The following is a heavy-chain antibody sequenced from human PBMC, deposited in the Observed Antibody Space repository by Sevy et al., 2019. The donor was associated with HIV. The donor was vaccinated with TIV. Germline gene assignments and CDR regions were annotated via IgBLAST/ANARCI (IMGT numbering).Heavy chain of an antibody. D-gene: IGHD6-13*01. CDR3: ARSISWYASFDY. CDR2: IIPMFGTA. Sequence: ASVKVSCKASGRTFRNYALSWVRQVPGQGLEWMGGIIPMFGTANYVQKFQGRVTITADESTNTAYMELSSLRSEDTAVYYCARSISWYASFDYWGQGTLVTVSS. V-gene: IGHV1-69*13. CDR1: GRTFRNYA. J-gene: IGHJ4*02.